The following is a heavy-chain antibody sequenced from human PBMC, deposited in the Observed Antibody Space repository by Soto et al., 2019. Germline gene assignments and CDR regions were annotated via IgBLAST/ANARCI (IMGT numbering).Heavy chain of an antibody. Sequence: SVKVWCRVSGYTFTGYYMHWGRQAPGQGLEWMGWINPNSGVTNYAQKFQGRVTMTRDTSISTAYMELSRLRSDDMAVYYCARDRRRYSSGWYVNWFDPWGQGTLVTVSS. CDR2: INPNSGVT. J-gene: IGHJ5*02. CDR3: ARDRRRYSSGWYVNWFDP. CDR1: GYTFTGYY. D-gene: IGHD6-19*01. V-gene: IGHV1-2*02.